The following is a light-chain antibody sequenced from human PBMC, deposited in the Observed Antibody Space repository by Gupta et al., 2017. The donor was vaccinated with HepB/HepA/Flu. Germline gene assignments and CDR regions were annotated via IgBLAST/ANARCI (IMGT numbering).Light chain of an antibody. CDR2: LGS. V-gene: IGKV2-28*01. CDR3: MQALQTPRT. J-gene: IGKJ1*01. CDR1: QSLLHGNGYYY. Sequence: DIVMTQSPLSLSVTPGEPASISCRSSQSLLHGNGYYYLDWYLQKPGQSPQPLIYLGSNRASGVPDRFSGSGSGTDFTLKISRVEAEDVGVYYCMQALQTPRTFGQGTKVEIK.